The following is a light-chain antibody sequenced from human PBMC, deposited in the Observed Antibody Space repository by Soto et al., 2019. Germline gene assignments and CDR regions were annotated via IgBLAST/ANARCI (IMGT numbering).Light chain of an antibody. CDR3: QQYNSYPLT. CDR2: GAS. J-gene: IGKJ5*01. Sequence: DIQMTQSPSSLSASVGDRVTITCRASQDISNYLAWFQQKPGKAPKSLIYGASNLQSGVPSKFGGSGSGTDFTLTISNLQPEDFATYYCQQYNSYPLTFGQGTRLEIK. V-gene: IGKV1-16*02. CDR1: QDISNY.